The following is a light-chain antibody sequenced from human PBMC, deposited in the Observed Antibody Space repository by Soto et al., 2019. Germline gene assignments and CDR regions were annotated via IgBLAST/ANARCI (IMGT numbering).Light chain of an antibody. CDR1: QSVNNNY. J-gene: IGKJ2*01. V-gene: IGKV3-20*01. Sequence: EIVLTQSPGTLSLSPGERATLSCRASQSVNNNYLGWYQQKPGQAPRLLIFGASNRATGIPDRFSGSGSGTDFTLTISRLEPEGFAVYYCQQYGSSPYTFGQGTKLEIK. CDR2: GAS. CDR3: QQYGSSPYT.